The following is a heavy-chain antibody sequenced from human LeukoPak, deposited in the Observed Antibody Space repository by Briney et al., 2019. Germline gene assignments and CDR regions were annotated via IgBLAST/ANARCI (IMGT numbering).Heavy chain of an antibody. CDR1: GGSTSSYY. CDR3: ARTSAWNGAPSV. J-gene: IGHJ4*02. Sequence: SETLSLTCTVSGGSTSSYYWSWIRQPAGKGLEWIGCIYTSGSTNYNPSLKSRVTISVDKSKNQFSLKLSSVTAADTAVYYCARTSAWNGAPSVWGQGTLVTVSS. V-gene: IGHV4-4*07. CDR2: IYTSGST. D-gene: IGHD1-1*01.